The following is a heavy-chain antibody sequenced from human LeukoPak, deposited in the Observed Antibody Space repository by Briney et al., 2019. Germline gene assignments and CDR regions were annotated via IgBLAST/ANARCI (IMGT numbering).Heavy chain of an antibody. J-gene: IGHJ5*02. CDR2: ISYDGSNK. CDR1: GFTFSSYA. D-gene: IGHD6-6*01. V-gene: IGHV3-30-3*01. Sequence: QPGGSLRLSCAASGFTFSSYAMHWVCQAPGKGLEWVAVISYDGSNKYYADSVKGRFTISRDNSKNTLYLQMNSLRAEDTAVYYCARDGRIAARPSGWFDPWGQGTLVTVSS. CDR3: ARDGRIAARPSGWFDP.